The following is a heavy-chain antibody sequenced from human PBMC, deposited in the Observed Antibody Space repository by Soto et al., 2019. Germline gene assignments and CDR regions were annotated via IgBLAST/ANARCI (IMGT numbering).Heavy chain of an antibody. J-gene: IGHJ6*02. CDR3: ARERGPTRGMDV. V-gene: IGHV1-69*06. Sequence: QVQLVQSGAEVKKPGSSVKVSCKASGGTFSSYAISWVRQAPGQGLEWMGGIIPIFGTANYAQKFQARVTIAEDKPASTAYMELSSLRSEDTAVYYCARERGPTRGMDVWGQGTTVTVPS. CDR1: GGTFSSYA. D-gene: IGHD4-4*01. CDR2: IIPIFGTA.